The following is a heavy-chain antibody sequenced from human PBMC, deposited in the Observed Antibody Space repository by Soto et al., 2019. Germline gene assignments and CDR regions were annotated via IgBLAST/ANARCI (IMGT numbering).Heavy chain of an antibody. CDR2: IWYDGSNK. V-gene: IGHV3-30*02. D-gene: IGHD2-21*01. J-gene: IGHJ4*02. CDR3: ANGQQHPGYFDY. CDR1: GFTFSSYG. Sequence: PGGSLRLSCAASGFTFSSYGMHWVRQAPGKGLEWVAVIWYDGSNKYYADSVKGRFTISRDNSKNTLYLQMNSLRAEDTAVYYCANGQQHPGYFDYWGQGTLVTVSS.